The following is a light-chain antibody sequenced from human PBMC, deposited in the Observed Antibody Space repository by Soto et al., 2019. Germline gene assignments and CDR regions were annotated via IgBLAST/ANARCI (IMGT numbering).Light chain of an antibody. CDR2: LAS. Sequence: EIVMTQAPATLSVSPGERATLSCTASHYVYSNVACFQQRPGQAPRLLIYLASTRATGTPARFSGSGSGTEFPLTITSLQSEDFALYYCQQYHNLWTFGQGTKVDIK. J-gene: IGKJ1*01. CDR1: HYVYSN. CDR3: QQYHNLWT. V-gene: IGKV3-15*01.